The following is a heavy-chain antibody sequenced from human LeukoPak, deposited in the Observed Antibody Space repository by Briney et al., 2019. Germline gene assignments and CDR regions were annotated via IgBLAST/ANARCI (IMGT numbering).Heavy chain of an antibody. CDR3: AKAVLKRITIFGVVINPLDY. D-gene: IGHD3-3*01. V-gene: IGHV3-23*01. CDR1: GFTFSSYA. J-gene: IGHJ4*02. CDR2: ISGSGGST. Sequence: GGSLRLSCAASGFTFSSYAMSWVRQAPGKGLEWVSAISGSGGSTYYADSVKGRLTISRDNSKNTLYLQMNSLRAEDTAVYYCAKAVLKRITIFGVVINPLDYWGQGTLVTVSS.